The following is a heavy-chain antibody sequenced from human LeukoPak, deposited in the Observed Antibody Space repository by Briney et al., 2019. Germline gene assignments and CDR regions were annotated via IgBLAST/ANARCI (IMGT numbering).Heavy chain of an antibody. J-gene: IGHJ4*02. CDR3: TTRFIVVAATRVFDY. D-gene: IGHD2-15*01. Sequence: GGSLRLSCAASGFTFSNAWMSWVRQAPGKGLEWVDRIKSKTDGGTTDYAAPVKGRFTISRDDSKNTLYLQMNSLKTEDTAVYYCTTRFIVVAATRVFDYWGQGTLVTVSS. V-gene: IGHV3-15*01. CDR2: IKSKTDGGTT. CDR1: GFTFSNAW.